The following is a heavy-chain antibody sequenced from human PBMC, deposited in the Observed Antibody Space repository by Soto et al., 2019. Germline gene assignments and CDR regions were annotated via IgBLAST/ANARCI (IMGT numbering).Heavy chain of an antibody. CDR2: ISAYNGNT. CDR1: CYTFTTQN. CDR3: ARVERVYGRQAADY. J-gene: IGHJ4*02. Sequence: ASVKVSCKASCYTFTTQNINWVRQAHGQGLEWVGWISAYNGNTNYAQKFLDRVTLTTDTSTSAAYMELRNLRSDDTAVYYCARVERVYGRQAADYWGQGTLVTVSS. D-gene: IGHD3-10*01. V-gene: IGHV1-18*01.